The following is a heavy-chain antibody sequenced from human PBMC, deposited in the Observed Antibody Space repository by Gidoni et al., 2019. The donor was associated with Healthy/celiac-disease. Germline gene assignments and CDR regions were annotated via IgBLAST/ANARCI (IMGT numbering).Heavy chain of an antibody. CDR1: GYTFTSYY. D-gene: IGHD2-15*01. V-gene: IGHV1-46*01. J-gene: IGHJ6*02. CDR2: INPSGGST. Sequence: QVQLVQSGAEVKKPGASVKVSCKASGYTFTSYYMHWVRQAPGQGLEWMGIINPSGGSTSYAQKFQGRVTMTRDTSTSTVYMELSSLRSEDTAVYYCARGCSGGSCYRRYGMDVWGQGTTVTVSS. CDR3: ARGCSGGSCYRRYGMDV.